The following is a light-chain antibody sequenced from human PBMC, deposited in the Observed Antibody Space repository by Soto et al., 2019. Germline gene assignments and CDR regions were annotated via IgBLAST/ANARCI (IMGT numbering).Light chain of an antibody. J-gene: IGKJ1*01. CDR1: QSVSSSY. Sequence: EIVLTQSPGTLSLSPGERATLSCRASQSVSSSYLAWYQQKPGQAPRLLIYGASSRATGIPDRFSGSGSGTDFTLTSSRLEPEDFAVYYCQQRQTFGQGTKVEIK. V-gene: IGKV3-20*01. CDR2: GAS. CDR3: QQRQT.